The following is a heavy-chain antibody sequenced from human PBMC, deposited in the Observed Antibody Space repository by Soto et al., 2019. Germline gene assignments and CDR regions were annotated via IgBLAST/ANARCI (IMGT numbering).Heavy chain of an antibody. CDR3: ARDNPSGSYDDAFDI. J-gene: IGHJ3*02. Sequence: GGSLRLSCAASGFTFSSYSMNWVRQAPGKGLEWVSYISSSSSTIYYADSVKDRFTISRDNAKNSLYLQMNSLRDEDTAVYYCARDNPSGSYDDAFDIWGQGTMVTVSS. D-gene: IGHD1-26*01. CDR2: ISSSSSTI. CDR1: GFTFSSYS. V-gene: IGHV3-48*02.